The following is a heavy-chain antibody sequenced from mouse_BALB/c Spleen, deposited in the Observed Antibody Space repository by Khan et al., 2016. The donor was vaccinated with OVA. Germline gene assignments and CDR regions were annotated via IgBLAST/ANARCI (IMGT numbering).Heavy chain of an antibody. CDR1: GYIFTSYW. Sequence: LQQPGSELVRPGASVKLSCKASGYIFTSYWMHWVKQRPGQGLEWIGNIYPGSGSTKYDEQFKSKATLTVDTSSSTVYMQLSSLTSADSAVYYCTRWTYFAMDYWGQGTSVTVSS. V-gene: IGHV1S22*01. CDR3: TRWTYFAMDY. J-gene: IGHJ4*01. CDR2: IYPGSGST.